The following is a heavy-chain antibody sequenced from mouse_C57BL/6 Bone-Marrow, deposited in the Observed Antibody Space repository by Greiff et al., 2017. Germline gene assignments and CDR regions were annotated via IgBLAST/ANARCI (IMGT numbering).Heavy chain of an antibody. CDR3: ASTYGELGQFAY. J-gene: IGHJ3*01. D-gene: IGHD4-1*01. V-gene: IGHV1-55*01. CDR2: IYPGSGST. Sequence: QVQLKQPGAELVKPGASVKMSCKASGYTFTSYWITWVKQRPGQGLEWIGDIYPGSGSTNYNEKFKSKATLTVDTSSSTAYMQLSSLTSEDSAVYYCASTYGELGQFAYWGQGTLVTVSA. CDR1: GYTFTSYW.